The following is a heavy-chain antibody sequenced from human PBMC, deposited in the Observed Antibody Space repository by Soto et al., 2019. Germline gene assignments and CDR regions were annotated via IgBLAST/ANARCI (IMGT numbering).Heavy chain of an antibody. V-gene: IGHV3-11*01. J-gene: IGHJ4*02. CDR1: GFTFSDYY. CDR2: ISSSGSTI. CDR3: AREYCSGGSCYFYFDY. Sequence: PGGSLRLSCAASGFTFSDYYMSWIRQAPGKGLEWVSYISSSGSTIYYADSVKGRFTISRDNAKNSLYLQMNSLRAEDTAVYYCAREYCSGGSCYFYFDYWGQGTLVTVSS. D-gene: IGHD2-15*01.